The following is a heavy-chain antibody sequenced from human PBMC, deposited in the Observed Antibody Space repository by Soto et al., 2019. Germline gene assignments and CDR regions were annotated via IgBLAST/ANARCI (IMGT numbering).Heavy chain of an antibody. CDR3: ARHNYASSGTAVEV. V-gene: IGHV4-31*03. D-gene: IGHD3-22*01. CDR2: IYYSGST. J-gene: IGHJ6*02. Sequence: VQLQESGPGLVTPSQTLALTCTVSGGSISSRNYYWSWIRQHPGKGLEWIGYIYYSGSTYYNPSLKSRVTISVDTSKSQFSLKLSSVTVADTAVYYFARHNYASSGTAVEVWGQGTTVTVSS. CDR1: GGSISSRNYY.